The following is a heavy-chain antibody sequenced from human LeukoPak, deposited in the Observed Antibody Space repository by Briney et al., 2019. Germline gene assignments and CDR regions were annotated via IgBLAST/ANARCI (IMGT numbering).Heavy chain of an antibody. CDR2: ISYDGSNK. D-gene: IGHD3-10*01. Sequence: AGGSLRLSCAASGFTFSSYVMHWVRQAPGKGLEWVAVISYDGSNKYYADSVKGRFTISRDNSKNTLYLQMNSLRAEDTAVYYCARDGSGGGHFDYWGQGTLVTVSS. CDR3: ARDGSGGGHFDY. J-gene: IGHJ4*02. CDR1: GFTFSSYV. V-gene: IGHV3-30*03.